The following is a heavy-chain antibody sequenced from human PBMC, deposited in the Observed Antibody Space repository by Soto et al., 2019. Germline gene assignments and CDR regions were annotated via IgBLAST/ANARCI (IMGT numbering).Heavy chain of an antibody. V-gene: IGHV1-46*01. D-gene: IGHD3-22*01. CDR3: ARTYYYDSSGSYLGY. CDR2: INPSGGST. Sequence: QVQLVQSGAEVKKPGASVKVSCKASGYTFTSYYMHWVRQAPGQGLEWMGIINPSGGSTSYAQKFQGRVTMTRATSTSTVYMELSSLRSEDTAVYYCARTYYYDSSGSYLGYWGQGTLVTVSS. J-gene: IGHJ4*02. CDR1: GYTFTSYY.